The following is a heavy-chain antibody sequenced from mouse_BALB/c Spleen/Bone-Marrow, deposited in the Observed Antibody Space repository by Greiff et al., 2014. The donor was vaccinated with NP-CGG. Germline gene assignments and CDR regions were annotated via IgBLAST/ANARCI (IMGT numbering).Heavy chain of an antibody. J-gene: IGHJ3*01. D-gene: IGHD2-3*01. Sequence: DVKLQESGAGFVKPGASVKLSCTASGFNIKDTYMHWVKRRPEQGLEWIGRIDPANDNTKYDPKFQGKATITADTSSNTAYLQLSSLTSEDTAVYYCARADGYYAWFAYWGQGTLVTVSA. CDR1: GFNIKDTY. CDR2: IDPANDNT. CDR3: ARADGYYAWFAY. V-gene: IGHV14-3*02.